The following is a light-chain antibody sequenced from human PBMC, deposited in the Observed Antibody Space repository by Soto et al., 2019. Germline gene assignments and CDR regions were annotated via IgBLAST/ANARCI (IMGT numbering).Light chain of an antibody. J-gene: IGLJ1*01. V-gene: IGLV1-40*01. CDR1: SSNIGAGYD. CDR3: QSYDSSRSGHV. CDR2: GNS. Sequence: QSVLTQPPSVSGAPGQRVTISCTGSSSNIGAGYDVHWYQQLPGTAPKLLIYGNSNRPSGVPDRFSGSKSGTSASLAITGLQDEDEADYYCQSYDSSRSGHVFGTGTKLTVL.